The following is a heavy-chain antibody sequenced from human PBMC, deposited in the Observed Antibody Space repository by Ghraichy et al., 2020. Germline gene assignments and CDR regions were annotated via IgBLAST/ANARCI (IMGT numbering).Heavy chain of an antibody. CDR3: AKNYVWGSYLNYYYGMDV. J-gene: IGHJ6*02. D-gene: IGHD3-16*02. Sequence: GGSLRLSCAASGFTFSSYAMSWVRQAPGKGLEWVSAISGSGGSTYYADSVKGRFTISRDNSKNTLYLQMNSLRAEDTAVYYCAKNYVWGSYLNYYYGMDVWGQGTTVTVSS. CDR2: ISGSGGST. CDR1: GFTFSSYA. V-gene: IGHV3-23*01.